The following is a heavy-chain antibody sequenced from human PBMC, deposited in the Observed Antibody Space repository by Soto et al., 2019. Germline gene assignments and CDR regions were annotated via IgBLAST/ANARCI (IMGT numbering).Heavy chain of an antibody. CDR2: IYYSGST. V-gene: IGHV4-59*01. J-gene: IGHJ6*03. D-gene: IGHD5-12*01. CDR1: GGSISSYY. Sequence: SETLSLTCTVSGGSISSYYWSWIRQPPGKGLEWIGYIYYSGSTNYNPSLKSRVTISVDTSKNQFSLKLSSVTAADTAVYYCARRGGGYDGYYYYYYMDVWGKGTTVTVSS. CDR3: ARRGGGYDGYYYYYYMDV.